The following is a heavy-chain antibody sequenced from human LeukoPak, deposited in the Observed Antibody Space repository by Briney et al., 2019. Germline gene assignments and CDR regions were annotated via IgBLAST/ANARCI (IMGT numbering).Heavy chain of an antibody. D-gene: IGHD2-15*01. Sequence: GGSLRLSCAASGFTFSSYAMHWVRQAPGEGLEWVAVISYDGSNKYYADSVKGRFTISRDNSKNTLYLQMNSLRAEDTAVYYCARSVLGYCSGGSCYSSGLDYWGQGTLVTVSS. CDR3: ARSVLGYCSGGSCYSSGLDY. J-gene: IGHJ4*02. V-gene: IGHV3-30-3*01. CDR2: ISYDGSNK. CDR1: GFTFSSYA.